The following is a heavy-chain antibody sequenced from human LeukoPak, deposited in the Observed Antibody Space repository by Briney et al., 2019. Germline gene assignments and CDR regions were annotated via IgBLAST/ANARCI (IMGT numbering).Heavy chain of an antibody. Sequence: SETLSLTCTVSGGSISSYYWSWIRQPPGKGLEWIGYIYYSGSTNYNPSLKSRVTISIDTSKNQFSLKLSSVTAADTAVYYCGAESERWLVRSWGQGTLVTVSS. D-gene: IGHD6-19*01. CDR2: IYYSGST. J-gene: IGHJ4*02. CDR1: GGSISSYY. CDR3: GAESERWLVRS. V-gene: IGHV4-59*01.